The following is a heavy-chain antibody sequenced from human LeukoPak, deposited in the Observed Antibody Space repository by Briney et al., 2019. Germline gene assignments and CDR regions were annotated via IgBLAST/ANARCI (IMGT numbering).Heavy chain of an antibody. D-gene: IGHD2-2*01. CDR3: AKDYRYCTSTSCYGDDAFDI. CDR1: GFTFSNAW. J-gene: IGHJ3*02. CDR2: ISGSGVST. Sequence: PGGSLRLSCAASGFTFSNAWMTWVRQAPGKGLEWVSAISGSGVSTYYADSVKGRFTISRDNSKNTLYLQMSSLRAEDTAVYYCAKDYRYCTSTSCYGDDAFDIWGQGTMVTVSS. V-gene: IGHV3-23*01.